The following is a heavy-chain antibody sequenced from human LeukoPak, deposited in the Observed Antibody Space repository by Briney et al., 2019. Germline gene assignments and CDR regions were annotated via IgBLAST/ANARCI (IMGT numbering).Heavy chain of an antibody. CDR2: IYYSGST. V-gene: IGHV4-39*02. CDR3: ARDRAGTFDY. J-gene: IGHJ4*02. CDR1: GGSISSSSYY. Sequence: SETLSLTCTVSGGSISSSSYYWGWIRQPPGKGLEWIRSIYYSGSTYYNPSLKSRVTISVDTSKNQFSLKLSSVTAADTAVYYCARDRAGTFDYWGQGTLVTVSS. D-gene: IGHD6-19*01.